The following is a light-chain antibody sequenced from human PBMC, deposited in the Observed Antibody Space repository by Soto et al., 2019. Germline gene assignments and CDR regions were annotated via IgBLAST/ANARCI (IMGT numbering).Light chain of an antibody. CDR2: EGS. CDR3: CSYAGSSTYV. V-gene: IGLV2-23*01. CDR1: SSDVGSYNL. Sequence: QSVRTEPAWVSVSPGQSITISCTGTSSDVGSYNLVSWYQQHPGKAPKLMIYEGSKRPSGVSNRFSGSKSGNTASLTISGLQAEDEADYYCCSYAGSSTYVFGTGTKSPS. J-gene: IGLJ1*01.